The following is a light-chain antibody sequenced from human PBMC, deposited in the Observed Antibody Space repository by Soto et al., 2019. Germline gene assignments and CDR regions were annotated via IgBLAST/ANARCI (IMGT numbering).Light chain of an antibody. V-gene: IGLV2-8*01. CDR2: EVI. CDR1: SSDVGGYNY. Sequence: QSVLTQPPSASGSPGQSVTISCTGTSSDVGGYNYVSWYQQHPGKAPKLMIYEVIKRPSGVPDRFSGSKSGNTASLTVSGLQAEDEADYYCSSYAGNNKGVFGGGTKLTVL. J-gene: IGLJ2*01. CDR3: SSYAGNNKGV.